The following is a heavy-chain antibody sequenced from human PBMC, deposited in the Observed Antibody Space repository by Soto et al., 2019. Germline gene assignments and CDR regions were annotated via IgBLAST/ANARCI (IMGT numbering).Heavy chain of an antibody. CDR2: IRSKAYGWTT. CDR1: GFTFGYYS. J-gene: IGHJ2*01. CDR3: TSAYCSSTSCYKANWYFDL. V-gene: IGHV3-49*04. Sequence: GGSLRLSWTASGFTFGYYSMSWVGRAPGKGLEWVGFIRSKAYGWTTEYAASVKGRFTISRDDSKSIAYLQMNSLKTEDTAVYYCTSAYCSSTSCYKANWYFDLWGRGTLVTVSS. D-gene: IGHD2-2*02.